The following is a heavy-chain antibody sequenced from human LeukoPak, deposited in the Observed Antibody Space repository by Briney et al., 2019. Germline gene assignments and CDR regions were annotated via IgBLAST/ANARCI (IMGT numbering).Heavy chain of an antibody. V-gene: IGHV3-43D*03. Sequence: GGSLRLSCAASVFTFDDYAMHWVRQAPGKGLEWVSLISWDGVSTYYGDSVKGRFTISRDNSKNSLYLQMNSLRAEDTALYYCAKDIGGRSYYYYKDVWGKGTTVTVSS. D-gene: IGHD1-26*01. CDR1: VFTFDDYA. CDR2: ISWDGVST. CDR3: AKDIGGRSYYYYKDV. J-gene: IGHJ6*03.